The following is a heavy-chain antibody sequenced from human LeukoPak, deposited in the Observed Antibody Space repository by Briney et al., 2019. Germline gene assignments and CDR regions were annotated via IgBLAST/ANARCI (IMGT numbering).Heavy chain of an antibody. Sequence: SVKVSCKASGGTFSSYAISWVRQAPGQGLEWMGGIIPIFGTANYAQKFQGRVTITKDESTRTVYLELTSLTSDDTAVYYCARDVHGDYGSGWFDPWGQGTLVSVSS. D-gene: IGHD4-17*01. CDR1: GGTFSSYA. CDR3: ARDVHGDYGSGWFDP. V-gene: IGHV1-69*05. CDR2: IIPIFGTA. J-gene: IGHJ5*02.